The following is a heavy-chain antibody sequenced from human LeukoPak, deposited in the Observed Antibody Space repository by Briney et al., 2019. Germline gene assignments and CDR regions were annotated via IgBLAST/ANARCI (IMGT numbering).Heavy chain of an antibody. J-gene: IGHJ4*02. Sequence: PSETLSLTCAVYGGSFSGYYWSWIRQPPGKGLEWIGEINHSGSTNYNPSLKSRVTISVDKSKNQFSLKLSSVTAADTAVYYCARLGRRITMVRGIDYWGQGTLVTVSS. CDR3: ARLGRRITMVRGIDY. CDR1: GGSFSGYY. V-gene: IGHV4-34*01. CDR2: INHSGST. D-gene: IGHD3-10*01.